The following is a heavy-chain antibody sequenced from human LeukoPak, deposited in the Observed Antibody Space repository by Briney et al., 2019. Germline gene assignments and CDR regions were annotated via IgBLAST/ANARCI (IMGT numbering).Heavy chain of an antibody. CDR3: ARGVHGYTTSSHWFDP. V-gene: IGHV4-34*01. CDR1: GGSFSGYY. CDR2: INHSGST. Sequence: SETLSLTCAVNGGSFSGYYWSWIRQPPGKGLEWIGEINHSGSTNYNPSLKSRVTISVDKSKNQFSLKLSSVTAADTAVYYCARGVHGYTTSSHWFDPWGQGTLVTVSS. J-gene: IGHJ5*02. D-gene: IGHD6-6*01.